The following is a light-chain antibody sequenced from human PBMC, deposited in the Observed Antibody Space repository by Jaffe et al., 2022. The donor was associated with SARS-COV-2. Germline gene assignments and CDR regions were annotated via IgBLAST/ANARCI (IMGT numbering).Light chain of an antibody. CDR3: MSYRRGSTPYV. V-gene: IGLV2-14*01. J-gene: IGLJ1*01. CDR1: SSDVGGFNY. CDR2: EVS. Sequence: QSALTQPASVSGSPGQSITISCTGTSSDVGGFNYVSWYQQHPGKVPKLMIYEVSSRPSGIPDRFSGSKSGNTASLTISGLQAEDEADYYCMSYRRGSTPYVFGTGTKVTVL.